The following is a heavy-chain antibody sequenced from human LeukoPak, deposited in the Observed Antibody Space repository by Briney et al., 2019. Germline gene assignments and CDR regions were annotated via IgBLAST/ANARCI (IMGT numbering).Heavy chain of an antibody. V-gene: IGHV4-59*01. D-gene: IGHD6-19*01. CDR2: IYYSGST. J-gene: IGHJ4*02. Sequence: SETLSLTCTVSGGSIGSYYWSWIRQPPGKGLEWIGYIYYSGSTNYNPSLKSRVTISVDTSKNQFSLKLSSVTAADTAVYYCARFSGSGWYEVDYWGQGTLVTVSS. CDR1: GGSIGSYY. CDR3: ARFSGSGWYEVDY.